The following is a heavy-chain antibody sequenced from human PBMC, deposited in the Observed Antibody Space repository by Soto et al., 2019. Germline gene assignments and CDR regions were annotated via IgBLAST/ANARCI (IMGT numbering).Heavy chain of an antibody. V-gene: IGHV3-30-3*01. Sequence: PGGSLRLSCASSGFNFSFYAMHWVRQTPGKGLEWVAVISFDGNNIYYADSVKGRFTISRDNSKNTLYLQMNSLRVEDTAVYYCANLTSSWGQGTLVTVSS. J-gene: IGHJ5*02. CDR3: ANLTSS. CDR2: ISFDGNNI. CDR1: GFNFSFYA. D-gene: IGHD2-2*01.